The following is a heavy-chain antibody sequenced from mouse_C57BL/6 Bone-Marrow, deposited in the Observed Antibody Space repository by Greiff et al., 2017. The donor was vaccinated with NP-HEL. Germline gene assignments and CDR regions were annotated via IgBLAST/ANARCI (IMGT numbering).Heavy chain of an antibody. CDR3: ARLVSYEAMDY. J-gene: IGHJ4*01. D-gene: IGHD1-1*02. V-gene: IGHV1-76*01. Sequence: QVQLQQSGAELVRPGASVKLSCKASGYTFTDYYINWVKQRPGQGLEWIARIYPGSGNTYYNEKFKGKATLTAEKSSSTAYMQLSSLTSEDSAVYFCARLVSYEAMDYWGQGTSVTVSS. CDR2: IYPGSGNT. CDR1: GYTFTDYY.